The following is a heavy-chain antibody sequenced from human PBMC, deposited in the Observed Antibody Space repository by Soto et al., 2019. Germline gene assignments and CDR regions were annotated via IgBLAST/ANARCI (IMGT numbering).Heavy chain of an antibody. CDR3: AREPPYYYDSSGYYYRYYYGMDV. D-gene: IGHD3-22*01. CDR2: IIPIFGTA. J-gene: IGHJ6*02. CDR1: GGTFSSYA. V-gene: IGHV1-69*01. Sequence: QVQLVQSGAEVKKPGSSVKVSCKASGGTFSSYAISWVRQAPGQGLEWMGGIIPIFGTANYAQKFQGRVTITADESTSTAYMELSSLRSEDTAVYYCAREPPYYYDSSGYYYRYYYGMDVWGQGTTVTVS.